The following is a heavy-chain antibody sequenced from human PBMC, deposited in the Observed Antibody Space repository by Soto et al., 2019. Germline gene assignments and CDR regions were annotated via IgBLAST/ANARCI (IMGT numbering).Heavy chain of an antibody. CDR3: ARGTAYYNYYGMDV. CDR2: INPNSGGT. J-gene: IGHJ6*02. Sequence: ASVKVSCKASGYTFTGYYMHWVRQAPGQGLEWMGWINPNSGGTNYAQKFQGWVTMTRDTSISTAYMELSRLRSDDTAVYYCARGTAYYNYYGMDVWGQGTTVTVSS. CDR1: GYTFTGYY. V-gene: IGHV1-2*04.